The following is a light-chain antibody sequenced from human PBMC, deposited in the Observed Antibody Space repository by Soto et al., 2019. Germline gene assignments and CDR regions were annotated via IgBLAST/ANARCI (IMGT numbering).Light chain of an antibody. Sequence: DIQLTQSPSFLSASVGDRVTITCRASQGISNYLAWYQQKAGRAPKLLIYAASTLQRGVPSRFSGSGSGTEFTLTISSLQPEDFATYYCQQFNSYPITFGQGTRLEIK. CDR2: AAS. J-gene: IGKJ5*01. V-gene: IGKV1-9*01. CDR1: QGISNY. CDR3: QQFNSYPIT.